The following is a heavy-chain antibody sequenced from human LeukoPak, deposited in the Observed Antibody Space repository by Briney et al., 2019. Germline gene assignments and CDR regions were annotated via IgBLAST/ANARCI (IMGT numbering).Heavy chain of an antibody. Sequence: PGGSLILSLAASGFTFSSSWIGSVRQAPGKGLEWVANIKQDGGEKYYVDSVKGQFTISRDKTKSSLYQQMNSLRAEETAVYYCAREIVGARKDYYYYYGMDGWGQGTTVTVSS. CDR2: IKQDGGEK. J-gene: IGHJ6*02. CDR3: AREIVGARKDYYYYYGMDG. CDR1: GFTFSSSW. V-gene: IGHV3-7*01. D-gene: IGHD1-26*01.